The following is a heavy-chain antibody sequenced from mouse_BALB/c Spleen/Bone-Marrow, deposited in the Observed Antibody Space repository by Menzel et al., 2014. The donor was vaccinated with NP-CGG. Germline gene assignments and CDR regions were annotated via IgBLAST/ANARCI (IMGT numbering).Heavy chain of an antibody. Sequence: SGAELVWSVASVKLSCTLSGLNIKDYYMHWVKQRPEQGLEWIGWNDPENGDTEYAPKFQGKATMTADTSSNTAYLQLSSLTSEDTAVYYCSYGNFAKDYWGKGTSVSVS. D-gene: IGHD2-1*01. J-gene: IGHJ4*01. CDR2: NDPENGDT. CDR3: SYGNFAKDY. V-gene: IGHV14-4*02. CDR1: GLNIKDYY.